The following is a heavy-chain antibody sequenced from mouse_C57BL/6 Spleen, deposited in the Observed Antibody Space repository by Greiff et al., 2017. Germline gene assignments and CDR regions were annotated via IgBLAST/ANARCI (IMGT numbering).Heavy chain of an antibody. CDR2: IYPGDGDT. V-gene: IGHV1-80*01. D-gene: IGHD1-1*01. J-gene: IGHJ2*01. CDR3: ASGSSYAYFDD. CDR1: GFAFSSYW. Sequence: VQLQQSGAELVKPGASVKISCKASGFAFSSYWMNWVKQRPGKGLEWIGQIYPGDGDTNYTGRFKGKATLTADKSSSTAYMQLSSLTSEDSAVYFCASGSSYAYFDDWGTGTTLTVSS.